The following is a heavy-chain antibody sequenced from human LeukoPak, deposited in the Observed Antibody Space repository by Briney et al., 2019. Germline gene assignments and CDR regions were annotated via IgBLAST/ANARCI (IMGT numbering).Heavy chain of an antibody. Sequence: PSETLSLTCTVSGGSISSYYWSWIRQPPGKGLEWIGYIYYSGSTNYNPSLKSRVTISVDTSKNQFSLKLSSVTAADTAVYYCARSGGYCSSTSCSDYYYYYMDVWGKGTTVTVSS. CDR2: IYYSGST. D-gene: IGHD2-2*01. V-gene: IGHV4-59*01. CDR1: GGSISSYY. CDR3: ARSGGYCSSTSCSDYYYYYMDV. J-gene: IGHJ6*03.